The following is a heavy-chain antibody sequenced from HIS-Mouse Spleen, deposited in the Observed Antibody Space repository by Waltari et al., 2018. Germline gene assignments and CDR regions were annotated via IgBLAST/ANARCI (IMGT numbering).Heavy chain of an antibody. V-gene: IGHV4-39*01. Sequence: QLQLQESGPGLVKPSETLSLTCTVSGGSISSSSYYWGWIRQPPGKGLEWIGSIYYSGSTYYNPSLKSRVTISVDTSKNQFSLKLSSVIAADTAVYYCARKRTASGWFDPCGQGTLVTVSS. CDR1: GGSISSSSYY. J-gene: IGHJ5*02. D-gene: IGHD2-21*02. CDR2: IYYSGST. CDR3: ARKRTASGWFDP.